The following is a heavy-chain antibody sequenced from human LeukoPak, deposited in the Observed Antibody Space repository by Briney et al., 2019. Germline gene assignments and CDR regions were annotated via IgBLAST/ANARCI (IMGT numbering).Heavy chain of an antibody. D-gene: IGHD3-3*01. V-gene: IGHV3-30*04. CDR2: ISNDGSEK. J-gene: IGHJ4*02. CDR1: GFTFSNYA. CDR3: ARDTRFLEWLLDY. Sequence: GGSLRLSCVASGFTFSNYAMHWVRQAPGKGLEWVAVISNDGSEKYYADSVRGRFTISRYNSKNTLYLEMNSLRAEDTAVYHCARDTRFLEWLLDYWGQGTLVTVSS.